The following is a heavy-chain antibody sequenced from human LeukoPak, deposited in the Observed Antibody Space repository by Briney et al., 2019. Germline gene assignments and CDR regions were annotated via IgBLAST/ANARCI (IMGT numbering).Heavy chain of an antibody. CDR1: GFTFSSYS. CDR3: AREGVVPAAITY. V-gene: IGHV3-48*01. CDR2: ISSSSTI. J-gene: IGHJ4*02. D-gene: IGHD2-2*02. Sequence: GGSLRLSCAASGFTFSSYSMNWVRQAPGKGLEWVSYISSSSTIYYADSVKGRFTISRDNAKNSLYLQMNSLRAEDTAVYYCAREGVVPAAITYWGQGTLVTVSS.